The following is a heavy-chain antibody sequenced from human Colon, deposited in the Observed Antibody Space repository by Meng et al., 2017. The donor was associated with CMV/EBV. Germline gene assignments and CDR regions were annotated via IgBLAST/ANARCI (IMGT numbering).Heavy chain of an antibody. V-gene: IGHV1-2*02. D-gene: IGHD3-10*01. J-gene: IGHJ4*02. CDR2: INPNSGGT. CDR1: GYTFTGYY. Sequence: QVQAVQSGAGGKKPGASGKASCKASGYTFTGYYRHWVRQAPGQGLEWMGWINPNSGGTNYAQKFQGRVTMTRDTSISTAYMELSRLRSDDTAVYYCARHWFGESEISWGQGTLVTVSS. CDR3: ARHWFGESEIS.